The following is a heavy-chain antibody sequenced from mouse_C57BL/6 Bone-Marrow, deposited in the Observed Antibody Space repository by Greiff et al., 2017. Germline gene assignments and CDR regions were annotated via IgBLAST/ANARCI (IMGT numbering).Heavy chain of an antibody. V-gene: IGHV2-2*01. CDR3: ARKWGNQGGWYFDV. CDR2: IWSGGST. CDR1: GFSLTSYG. Sequence: QVHVKQSGPGLVQPSQSLSITCTVSGFSLTSYGVHWVRQSPGKGLEWLGVIWSGGSTDYNAAFISRLSISKDNSKSQVFFKMNSLQADDTAIYYCARKWGNQGGWYFDVWGTGTTVTVSS. J-gene: IGHJ1*03.